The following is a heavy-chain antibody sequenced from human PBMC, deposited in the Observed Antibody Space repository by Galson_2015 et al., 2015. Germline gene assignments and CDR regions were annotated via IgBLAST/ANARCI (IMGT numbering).Heavy chain of an antibody. D-gene: IGHD3-22*01. CDR2: ISSSSSYI. Sequence: SLRLSCAASGFTFSSYRMNWVRQAPGKGLEWVSSISSSSSYIYYADSVKGRFTISRDNAKNSLYLQMNSLRAEDTAVYYCARVYYDSSGSPLGYFDYWGQGTLVTVSS. J-gene: IGHJ4*02. CDR1: GFTFSSYR. CDR3: ARVYYDSSGSPLGYFDY. V-gene: IGHV3-21*01.